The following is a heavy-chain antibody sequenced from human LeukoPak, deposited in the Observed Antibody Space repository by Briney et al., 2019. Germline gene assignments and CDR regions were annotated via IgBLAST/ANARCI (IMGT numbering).Heavy chain of an antibody. CDR1: GFTFSTYS. D-gene: IGHD3-16*01. CDR2: ISGSDDGT. J-gene: IGHJ3*02. V-gene: IGHV3-23*01. Sequence: GGSLRLSCAASGFTFSTYSMSWVRQIPGKGLEWFSAISGSDDGTYYSDSVKGRFNISRDNSRNTLHLQMHTLRAEDTAVYYCARDVHAAGGAFDIWGQGTMVTVSS. CDR3: ARDVHAAGGAFDI.